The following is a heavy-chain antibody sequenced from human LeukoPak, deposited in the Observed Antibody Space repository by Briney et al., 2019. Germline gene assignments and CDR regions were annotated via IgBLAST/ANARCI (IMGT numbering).Heavy chain of an antibody. J-gene: IGHJ6*03. CDR3: ARCTTDYYYMDV. D-gene: IGHD4-17*01. CDR1: GGTFSSYA. CDR2: IIPIFGTA. Sequence: SVKVSCKASGGTFSSYAISWVRQAPGQGLEWMGRIIPIFGTANYAQKFQGRVTITTDESTSTAYMELSSLRSEDTAVYYCARCTTDYYYMDVWGKGTAVTVSS. V-gene: IGHV1-69*05.